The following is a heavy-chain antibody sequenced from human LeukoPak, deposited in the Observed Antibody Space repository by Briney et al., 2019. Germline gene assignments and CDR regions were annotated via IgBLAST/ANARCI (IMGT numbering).Heavy chain of an antibody. Sequence: HGESLKISCKGSGYSFTSYWIGWVRQMPGKGLEWMGIIYPGDSDTRYSPSFQGQVTISADKSISTAYLQWSSLKASDTAMYYCARSAPNDIVVVPAAPDYMDVWGKGTTVTVSS. CDR1: GYSFTSYW. CDR2: IYPGDSDT. J-gene: IGHJ6*03. D-gene: IGHD2-2*01. V-gene: IGHV5-51*01. CDR3: ARSAPNDIVVVPAAPDYMDV.